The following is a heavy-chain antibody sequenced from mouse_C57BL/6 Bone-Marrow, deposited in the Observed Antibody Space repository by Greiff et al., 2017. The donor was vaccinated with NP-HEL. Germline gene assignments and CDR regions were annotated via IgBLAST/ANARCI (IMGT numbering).Heavy chain of an antibody. CDR2: IYPGSGST. V-gene: IGHV1-81*01. D-gene: IGHD2-3*01. CDR3: ARNDGYHWYFDV. Sequence: QVQLQQSGAELARPGASVKLSCKASGYTFTSYGISWVKQRTGQGLEWIGEIYPGSGSTNYNEKFKSKATLTVDTSSSTAYMQLSSLTSEDSAVYYCARNDGYHWYFDVWGTGTTVTVSS. J-gene: IGHJ1*03. CDR1: GYTFTSYG.